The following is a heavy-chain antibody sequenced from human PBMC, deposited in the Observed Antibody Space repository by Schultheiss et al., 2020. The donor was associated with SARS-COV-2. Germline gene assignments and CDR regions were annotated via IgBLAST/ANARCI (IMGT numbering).Heavy chain of an antibody. CDR3: ARAGALGVY. Sequence: SETLSLTCAVYGGSFSGYYWSWIRQPPGKGLEWIGRIYTSGSTNYNPSLKSRVTISVDTSKNQFSLKLSSVTAADTAVYYCARAGALGVYWGQGTLVTVSS. CDR2: IYTSGST. J-gene: IGHJ4*02. CDR1: GGSFSGYY. V-gene: IGHV4-59*10. D-gene: IGHD3-16*01.